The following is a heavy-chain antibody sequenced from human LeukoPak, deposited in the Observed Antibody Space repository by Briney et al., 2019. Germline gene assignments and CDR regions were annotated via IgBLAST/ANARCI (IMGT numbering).Heavy chain of an antibody. J-gene: IGHJ5*02. V-gene: IGHV4-4*07. CDR2: IYTSGST. CDR3: ARVPRLRLMVHAPSWFDP. D-gene: IGHD2-8*01. CDR1: GGSISSYY. Sequence: PSETLSLTCTVSGGSISSYYWSWIRQPAGKGLEWIGRIYTSGSTNYNPSLKSRVTMSVDTSKNQFSLKLSSVTAADTAVYYCARVPRLRLMVHAPSWFDPWGQGTLVTVS.